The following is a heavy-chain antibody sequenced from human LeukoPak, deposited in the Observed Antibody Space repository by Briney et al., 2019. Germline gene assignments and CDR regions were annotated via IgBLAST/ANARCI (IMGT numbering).Heavy chain of an antibody. D-gene: IGHD7-27*01. J-gene: IGHJ4*02. CDR2: INPNGGGT. V-gene: IGHV1-2*02. CDR1: GYTFTGYY. Sequence: ASVKVSCKASGYTFTGYYIHWVRQAPGQGLEWMAWINPNGGGTNYVQKFQGRVAVTRDSSSSTAYMELSGPTSDDTAVFYCARGTGAPNYFDYWGQGTLVTVSS. CDR3: ARGTGAPNYFDY.